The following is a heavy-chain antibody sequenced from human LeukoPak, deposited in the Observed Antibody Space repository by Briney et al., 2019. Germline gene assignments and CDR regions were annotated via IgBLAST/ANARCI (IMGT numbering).Heavy chain of an antibody. CDR1: GGSISTYY. V-gene: IGHV4-59*08. CDR2: IYYSGST. CDR3: ARHYGP. Sequence: SETLSLTCTVSGGSISTYYGNWIRQAPGKGLEWIGYIYYSGSTNYNPSLKSRVTISVDTSKNQFSLKLNSVTAADTAVYYCARHYGPWGQGTLVTVSS. J-gene: IGHJ5*02. D-gene: IGHD3-10*01.